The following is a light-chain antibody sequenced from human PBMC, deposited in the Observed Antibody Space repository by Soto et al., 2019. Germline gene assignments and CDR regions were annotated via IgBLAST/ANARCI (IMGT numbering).Light chain of an antibody. CDR3: QQYCSSPWT. J-gene: IGKJ1*01. Sequence: EIVLTQSPGTLSLSPGERATLSCRASQSVSSSYLAWYQQKPGQAPRLLIYGASSRATGIPDRFSGSGSGTGFNLTISRLEPEDFAVYYCQQYCSSPWTFGQGTKVEIK. CDR1: QSVSSSY. CDR2: GAS. V-gene: IGKV3-20*01.